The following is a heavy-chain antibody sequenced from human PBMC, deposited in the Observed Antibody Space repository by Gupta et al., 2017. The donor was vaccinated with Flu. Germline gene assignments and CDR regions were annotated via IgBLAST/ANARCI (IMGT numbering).Heavy chain of an antibody. J-gene: IGHJ5*02. CDR2: IFYTGNI. Sequence: QVQLQESGPGLLKPSETLSLTSHFWSWVRQPPGKGLEWIGYIFYTGNIYSNPSLESRVTMSIDTSKNELSLRLTSVTAADTAIYYCVRESRGNHQNNWFDPWGPGTLVTVSS. CDR3: VRESRGNHQNNWFDP. D-gene: IGHD2-2*01. CDR1: HF. V-gene: IGHV4-59*11.